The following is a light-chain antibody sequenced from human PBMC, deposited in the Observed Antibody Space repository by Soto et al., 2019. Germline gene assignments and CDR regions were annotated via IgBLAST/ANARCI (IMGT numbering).Light chain of an antibody. CDR3: SSYTTNITPVV. CDR1: SSDVGNYNL. CDR2: EGD. Sequence: QSALTQPASVSGSPGQSITISCTGTSSDVGNYNLVSWYQQYPGKAPKLMIYEGDKRPSGVSNRFSGSKSGNTASLTISGLQAEDEADYYCSSYTTNITPVVFGGGTKLTVL. V-gene: IGLV2-14*02. J-gene: IGLJ2*01.